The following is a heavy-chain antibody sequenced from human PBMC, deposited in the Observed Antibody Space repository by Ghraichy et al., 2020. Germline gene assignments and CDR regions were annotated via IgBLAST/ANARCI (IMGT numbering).Heavy chain of an antibody. CDR1: GYTLTELS. J-gene: IGHJ2*01. D-gene: IGHD6-13*01. Sequence: ASVKVSCKVSGYTLTELSMHWVRQAPGKGLEWMGGFDPEDGETIYAQKFQGRVTMTEDTSTDTAYMELSSLRSEDTAVYYCATDRPEGHSSSWYYWYFDLWGRGTLVTVSS. V-gene: IGHV1-24*01. CDR2: FDPEDGET. CDR3: ATDRPEGHSSSWYYWYFDL.